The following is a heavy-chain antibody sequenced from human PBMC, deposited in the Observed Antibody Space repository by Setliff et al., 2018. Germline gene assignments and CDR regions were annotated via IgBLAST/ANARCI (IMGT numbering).Heavy chain of an antibody. CDR2: INPHSGGT. D-gene: IGHD6-19*01. V-gene: IGHV1-2*02. CDR1: GFTFSYYG. CDR3: ARATRDSDGWYYEYSWFDP. Sequence: GESLKISCAASGFTFSYYGIHWVRQAPGKGLEWVGWINPHSGGTNFPQTFQGRVTMTRDTSINTAYMELSSLTSDDTAVYYCARATRDSDGWYYEYSWFDPWGQGTLVTVSS. J-gene: IGHJ5*02.